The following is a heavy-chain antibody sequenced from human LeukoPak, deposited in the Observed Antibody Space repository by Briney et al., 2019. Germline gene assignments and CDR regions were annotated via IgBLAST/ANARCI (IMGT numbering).Heavy chain of an antibody. CDR3: ARSVYSSCLLVDY. V-gene: IGHV4-59*08. Sequence: PSETLSLTCTVSGGSISSYYWSWIRQPPGKGLEWIGYIYYSGSTNYNPSLKSRVTISVDTSKNQFSLKLSSVTAADTAVYYCARSVYSSCLLVDYWGQGTLVNVSS. J-gene: IGHJ4*02. CDR1: GGSISSYY. CDR2: IYYSGST. D-gene: IGHD6-6*01.